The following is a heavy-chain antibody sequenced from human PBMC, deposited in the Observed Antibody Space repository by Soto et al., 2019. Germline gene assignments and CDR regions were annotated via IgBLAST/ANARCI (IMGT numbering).Heavy chain of an antibody. J-gene: IGHJ5*02. Sequence: QVQLVQSGAEVRRPGASVRVSCKASGYSFIDYYINWVRQAPGQGLAWMGWINPKDGATKSAQKFQGWVTMTGDTSHTTAYLDLRSDDTAVYYCARGSKVVATPARDDWFDPWGQGTLVTVSS. V-gene: IGHV1-2*04. CDR2: INPKDGAT. D-gene: IGHD2-21*02. CDR3: ARGSKVVATPARDDWFDP. CDR1: GYSFIDYY.